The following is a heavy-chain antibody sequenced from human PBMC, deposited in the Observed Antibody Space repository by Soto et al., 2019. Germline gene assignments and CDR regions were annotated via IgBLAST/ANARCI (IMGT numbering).Heavy chain of an antibody. Sequence: QVQLQESGPGLVKLSQTLSLTCTVSGGSISSGGYYWIWIRQHPVKGLEWIGFIYYSGSTYYNPSLTSRVTISVDTSTTQFSLKLSSVTAADTPGYYCAREPGVWGQGSLVTVSS. J-gene: IGHJ4*02. CDR3: AREPGV. D-gene: IGHD3-10*01. V-gene: IGHV4-31*03. CDR1: GGSISSGGYY. CDR2: IYYSGST.